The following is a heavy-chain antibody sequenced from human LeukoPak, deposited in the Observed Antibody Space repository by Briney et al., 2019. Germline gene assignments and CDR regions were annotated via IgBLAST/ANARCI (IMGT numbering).Heavy chain of an antibody. CDR1: GFTVSSNY. V-gene: IGHV3-66*01. Sequence: GGSLRLSCAASGFTVSSNYMSWVRQAPGKGLEWVSVIYSGGSTYYADSVKGRFTISRDNSKNTLYLQMNSLRAEDTAVYYCASIETMRVVDARAFDIWGQGTMVTVSS. CDR3: ASIETMRVVDARAFDI. J-gene: IGHJ3*02. D-gene: IGHD3-22*01. CDR2: IYSGGST.